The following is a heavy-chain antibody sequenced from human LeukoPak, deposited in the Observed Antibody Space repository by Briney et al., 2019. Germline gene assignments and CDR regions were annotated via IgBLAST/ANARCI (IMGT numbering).Heavy chain of an antibody. CDR2: INPNSGGT. CDR1: GYTFTGYY. J-gene: IGHJ4*02. D-gene: IGHD6-13*01. CDR3: ARDRAAAGTTGGLDY. V-gene: IGHV1-2*04. Sequence: GASVKVSCKASGYTFTGYYMHWVRQAPGQGLEWMGWINPNSGGTNYAQKFQGWVTMTRDTSISTAYMELSRLRSDDTAVYYCARDRAAAGTTGGLDYWGQGTLVTVSS.